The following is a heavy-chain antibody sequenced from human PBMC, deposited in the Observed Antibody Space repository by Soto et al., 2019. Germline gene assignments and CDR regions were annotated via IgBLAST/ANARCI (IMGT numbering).Heavy chain of an antibody. V-gene: IGHV3-53*01. CDR3: ARARLYTAPYGMDV. CDR1: GFTVSSNY. Sequence: PGGSLRLSCAASGFTVSSNYMSWVRQAPGKGLEWVSVIYSGGSTYYADSVKGRFTISRDNSKNTLYLQMNSLRAEDTAVYYCARARLYTAPYGMDVWGQGTTVTVSS. D-gene: IGHD5-18*01. CDR2: IYSGGST. J-gene: IGHJ6*02.